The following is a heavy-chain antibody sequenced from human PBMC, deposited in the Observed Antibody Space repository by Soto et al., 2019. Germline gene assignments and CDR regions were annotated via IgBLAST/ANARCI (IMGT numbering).Heavy chain of an antibody. J-gene: IGHJ4*02. V-gene: IGHV4-59*13. CDR1: GGSISRYF. CDR3: ASGDTIFGVARIDY. D-gene: IGHD3-3*01. Sequence: SETLSLTCTVSGGSISRYFWSWIRQPPGKGLQWIGHIYYSGSTDYNPSLKSRVAISVDASKNQFSLKLSSVTAADTAVYYCASGDTIFGVARIDYWGQGTLVTVSS. CDR2: IYYSGST.